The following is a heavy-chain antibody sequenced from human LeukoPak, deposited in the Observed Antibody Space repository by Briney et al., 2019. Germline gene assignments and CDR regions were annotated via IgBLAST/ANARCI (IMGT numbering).Heavy chain of an antibody. CDR1: GFTFSSYW. CDR2: IKQDGSEK. CDR3: TSRGGAAAGLY. Sequence: PGGSLRLSCAASGFTFSSYWMSWVRQAPGKGLEWVANIKQDGSEKYYVDSVKGRFTISRDNAKNSLYLQMNSLKTEDTAVYYCTSRGGAAAGLYWGQGTLVTVSS. V-gene: IGHV3-7*03. D-gene: IGHD6-13*01. J-gene: IGHJ4*02.